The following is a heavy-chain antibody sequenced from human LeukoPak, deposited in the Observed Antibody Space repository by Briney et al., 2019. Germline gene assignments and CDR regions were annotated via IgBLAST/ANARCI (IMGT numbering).Heavy chain of an antibody. CDR1: GFTVSSNY. V-gene: IGHV3-53*01. D-gene: IGHD3-9*01. CDR2: IYSGGST. CDR3: ARVQDYDILTGYSTGYYFDY. Sequence: PGGSLRLSCAASGFTVSSNYMSWVRQAPGKGLEWVSVIYSGGSTYYADSMKGRFTISRDNSKNTLYLQMNSLRAEDTAVYYCARVQDYDILTGYSTGYYFDYWGQGTLVTVSS. J-gene: IGHJ4*02.